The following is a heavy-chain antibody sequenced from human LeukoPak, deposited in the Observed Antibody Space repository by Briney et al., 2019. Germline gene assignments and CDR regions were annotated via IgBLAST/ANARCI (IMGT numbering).Heavy chain of an antibody. V-gene: IGHV7-4-1*02. D-gene: IGHD6-19*01. Sequence: GASVKVSCKASGYTFTSYAMNWVRQAPGQGLEWMGWINTNTGNPTYAQGFTGRFVFSLDTSVSTAYLQISSLKAEDTAVYYCARGQQWLLLPGRDDYWGQGTLVTVSS. CDR2: INTNTGNP. CDR1: GYTFTSYA. J-gene: IGHJ4*02. CDR3: ARGQQWLLLPGRDDY.